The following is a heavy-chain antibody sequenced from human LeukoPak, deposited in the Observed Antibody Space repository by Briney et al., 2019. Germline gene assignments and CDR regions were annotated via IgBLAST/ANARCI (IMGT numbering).Heavy chain of an antibody. CDR3: ARESPVTNWFDP. D-gene: IGHD4-23*01. CDR1: GFTFSSNG. V-gene: IGHV3-30*02. Sequence: PGGSLRLSCVASGFTFSSNGMHWVRQAPGKGLEWVTFIQYDGSKKYYADSVKGRFTISRDNSKNTLYLEMNSLRAEDTAVYYCARESPVTNWFDPWGQGTLVTVSS. CDR2: IQYDGSKK. J-gene: IGHJ5*02.